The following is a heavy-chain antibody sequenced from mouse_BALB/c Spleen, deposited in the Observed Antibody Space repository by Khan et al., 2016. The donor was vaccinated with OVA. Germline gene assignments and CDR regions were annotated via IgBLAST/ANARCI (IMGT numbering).Heavy chain of an antibody. D-gene: IGHD2-14*01. V-gene: IGHV3-8*02. Sequence: VQLKQSGPSLVKPSQTLSLTCSVTGDSITSGYWCWIRNFPGNKLEYMGYILYSGSTYSNPSLKSRISITRHTSQNQSYLRLNTVTTEDTATYCCARSTYRYSFAYWGQGTLVTVSA. CDR2: ILYSGST. J-gene: IGHJ3*01. CDR3: ARSTYRYSFAY. CDR1: GDSITSGY.